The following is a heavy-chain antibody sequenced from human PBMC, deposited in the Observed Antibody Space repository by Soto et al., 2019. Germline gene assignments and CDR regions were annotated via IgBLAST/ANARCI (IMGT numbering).Heavy chain of an antibody. D-gene: IGHD3-9*01. CDR2: INHSGST. J-gene: IGHJ5*02. V-gene: IGHV4-34*01. CDR1: GGSFSGYY. Sequence: KPSETLSLTCAVYGGSFSGYYWSWIRQPPGKGLEWIGEINHSGSTNYNPSLKSRVTISVDTSKNQFSLKLSSVTAADTAVYYCARGARGDWLLYLYNWFDPWGQGTLVTVSS. CDR3: ARGARGDWLLYLYNWFDP.